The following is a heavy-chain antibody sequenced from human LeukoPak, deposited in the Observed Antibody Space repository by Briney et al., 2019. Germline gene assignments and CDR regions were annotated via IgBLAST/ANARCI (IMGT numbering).Heavy chain of an antibody. CDR3: AKDDAWLQYEN. J-gene: IGHJ4*02. V-gene: IGHV3-23*01. CDR1: GFTFRNHG. Sequence: GGTLRLSCTASGFTFRNHGMNWVRQAPGKGLEWVSGISPNGGITYYADSVKGRFTISRDNSRNTVSLQMNYLRAEDTAIYYCAKDDAWLQYENWGQGILVTVSS. D-gene: IGHD5-24*01. CDR2: ISPNGGIT.